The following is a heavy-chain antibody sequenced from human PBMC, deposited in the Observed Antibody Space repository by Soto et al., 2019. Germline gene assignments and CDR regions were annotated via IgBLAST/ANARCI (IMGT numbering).Heavy chain of an antibody. Sequence: GASVKVSCKASGYTFTSYGISWVRQAPGQGLEWMGWISAYNGNTNYAQKLQGRVTMTTDTSTSTAYMELRSLRSGDTAVYYCARDLPFYCSSTSCPTSAFDIWGQGTMVTVSS. V-gene: IGHV1-18*01. CDR1: GYTFTSYG. D-gene: IGHD2-2*01. CDR2: ISAYNGNT. CDR3: ARDLPFYCSSTSCPTSAFDI. J-gene: IGHJ3*02.